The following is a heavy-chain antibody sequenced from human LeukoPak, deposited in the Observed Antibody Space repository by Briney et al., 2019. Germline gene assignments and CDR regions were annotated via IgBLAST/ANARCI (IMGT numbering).Heavy chain of an antibody. D-gene: IGHD2-2*01. CDR1: GFTFSSYW. J-gene: IGHJ4*02. CDR3: ARDLGYCSSTSCHGFDY. CDR2: IKQDGSGK. V-gene: IGHV3-7*01. Sequence: GGSLRLSCAASGFTFSSYWMSWVRQAPGKGREWVANIKQDGSGKYYVDSVKGRFTISRDNAKNSLYLQMNSLRAEDTAVYYCARDLGYCSSTSCHGFDYWGQGTLVTVSS.